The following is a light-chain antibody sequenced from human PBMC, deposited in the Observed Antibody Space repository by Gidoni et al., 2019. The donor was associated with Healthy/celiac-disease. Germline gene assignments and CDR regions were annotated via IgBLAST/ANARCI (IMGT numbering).Light chain of an antibody. CDR3: QQRSNWLFT. CDR2: DAS. Sequence: DIVLTQSPATLSLSPGERATLSCSASQSVSSYLAWYQQKPGQAPRLLIYDASHRATGIPARFSGSVSGTDFTLTISSLEPEDFAVYYCQQRSNWLFTFGPGTKVDIK. J-gene: IGKJ3*01. CDR1: QSVSSY. V-gene: IGKV3-11*01.